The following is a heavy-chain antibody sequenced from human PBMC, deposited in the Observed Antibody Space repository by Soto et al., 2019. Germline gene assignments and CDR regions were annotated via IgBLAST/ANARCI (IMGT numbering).Heavy chain of an antibody. V-gene: IGHV1-18*01. Sequence: QVQLVQSGAEVKKPGASVRVACKTSGYNFIDYVISWVRQAPGQGLEWVGWISASNGDSNFAQKVQGRVTMTTDTSTSTVYMELRSLRSDDSAVYFCARAATTTEKYYYYMDVRGKGTTVTVSS. CDR1: GYNFIDYV. D-gene: IGHD1-26*01. CDR3: ARAATTTEKYYYYMDV. J-gene: IGHJ6*03. CDR2: ISASNGDS.